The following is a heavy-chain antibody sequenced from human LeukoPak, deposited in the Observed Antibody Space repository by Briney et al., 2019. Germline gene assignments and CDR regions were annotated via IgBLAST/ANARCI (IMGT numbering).Heavy chain of an antibody. CDR3: TRRLNYYDSSGSDY. CDR2: IRSKANSYAT. Sequence: PGGSLRLSCAASGFTFSGSAMHWVRQASGKGLEWVGRIRSKANSYATAYAASVKGRFTISRDDSKNTAYLQMNSLKTEDAAVSYCTRRLNYYDSSGSDYWGQGTLVTVSS. V-gene: IGHV3-73*01. CDR1: GFTFSGSA. D-gene: IGHD3-22*01. J-gene: IGHJ4*02.